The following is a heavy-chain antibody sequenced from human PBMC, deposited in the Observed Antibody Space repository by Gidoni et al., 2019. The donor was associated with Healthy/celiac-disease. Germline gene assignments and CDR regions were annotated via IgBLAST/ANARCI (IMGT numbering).Heavy chain of an antibody. V-gene: IGHV3-48*01. D-gene: IGHD3-10*01. CDR1: GFTFSSYS. Sequence: EVQLVESGGGLVQPGGSLRLSCAASGFTFSSYSMNWVRQAPGKGLEWVSYISSSDSTIYYADAVKGRFTISRDNAKNSLYLQMNSLRAEDTAVYYCARESFNGDIDYWGQGTLVTVSS. CDR2: ISSSDSTI. J-gene: IGHJ4*02. CDR3: ARESFNGDIDY.